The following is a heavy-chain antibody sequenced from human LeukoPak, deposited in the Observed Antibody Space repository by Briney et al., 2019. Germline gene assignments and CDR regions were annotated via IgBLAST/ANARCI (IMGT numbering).Heavy chain of an antibody. CDR3: ARALRGYSGYVDY. J-gene: IGHJ4*02. Sequence: SSETLSLTCTVSGGSISRNSDYWGWIRQPPGKGLEWIGSIYYGGSTYYNPSLKSRVTISVDTSKNQFSLKLSSVTVADTGVYYCARALRGYSGYVDYWGQGTLVTVSS. CDR2: IYYGGST. V-gene: IGHV4-39*07. CDR1: GGSISRNSDY. D-gene: IGHD5-12*01.